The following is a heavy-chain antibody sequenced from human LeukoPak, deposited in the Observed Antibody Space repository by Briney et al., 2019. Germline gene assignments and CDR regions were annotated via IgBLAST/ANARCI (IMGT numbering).Heavy chain of an antibody. CDR1: GDSVSSNSAA. Sequence: SQTLSLTCAISGDSVSSNSAAWNWIRQSPSRGLEWLGRTYYRSKWYNDYAVSVKSRITINPDTSKNQFSLQLNSVTPEDTAVYYCARVKDPGGYYYYYYIDVWGKGTTVTVSS. CDR3: ARVKDPGGYYYYYYIDV. J-gene: IGHJ6*03. V-gene: IGHV6-1*01. CDR2: TYYRSKWYN. D-gene: IGHD3-16*01.